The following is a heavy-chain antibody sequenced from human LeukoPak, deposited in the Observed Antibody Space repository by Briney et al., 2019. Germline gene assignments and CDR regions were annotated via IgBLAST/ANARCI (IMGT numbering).Heavy chain of an antibody. J-gene: IGHJ6*02. D-gene: IGHD2-2*01. Sequence: SETLSLTCAVSGGSISSGTHYWNWIRQHPGQGLEWIGHFYNTGSAYYNPSLMSRVSISIDTSENQFSLKLSSVTAADTAVYYCASTHCASPSCYSYYYSGLDVWGQGTTVTVSS. CDR1: GGSISSGTHY. V-gene: IGHV4-31*11. CDR2: FYNTGSA. CDR3: ASTHCASPSCYSYYYSGLDV.